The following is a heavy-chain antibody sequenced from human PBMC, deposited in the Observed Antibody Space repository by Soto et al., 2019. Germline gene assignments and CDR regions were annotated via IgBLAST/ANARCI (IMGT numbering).Heavy chain of an antibody. CDR2: MNPNSGNT. Sequence: GASVKVSCKASGYTFTSYDINWVRQATGQGLEWMGWMNPNSGNTGYAQKFQGRVTMTRNTSISTAYMELSSLRSEDTAVYYCATGGFVLVTAPPREYWGQGTLVPVSS. V-gene: IGHV1-8*01. CDR3: ATGGFVLVTAPPREY. D-gene: IGHD2-21*02. J-gene: IGHJ4*02. CDR1: GYTFTSYD.